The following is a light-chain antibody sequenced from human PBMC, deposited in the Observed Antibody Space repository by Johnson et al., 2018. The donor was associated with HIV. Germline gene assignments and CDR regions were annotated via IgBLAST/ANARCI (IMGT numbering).Light chain of an antibody. CDR2: RNN. CDR3: GTWDSSLSAYV. V-gene: IGLV1-44*01. J-gene: IGLJ1*01. CDR1: SSNIGSSP. Sequence: QSILTQPPSASGTPGQRVTISCSGSSSNIGSSPVNWYQQLPGTAPKLLIYRNNQRPSGVPDRFSGSKSGTSASLAISGLQAEDEADYYCGTWDSSLSAYVFGTGTKVTVL.